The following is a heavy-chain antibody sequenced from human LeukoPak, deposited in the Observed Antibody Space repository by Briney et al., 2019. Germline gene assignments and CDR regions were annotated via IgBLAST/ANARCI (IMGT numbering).Heavy chain of an antibody. Sequence: SETLSLTCAVSGGSISGYYWSWIRQPPGKALEWIGYIYSSGATNSNPSLKSRVTISVDSSKNQFSLKLTSVTAADTAVYYCARRFDTSGWVDYWGQGTLVTVSS. CDR1: GGSISGYY. CDR3: ARRFDTSGWVDY. V-gene: IGHV4-4*09. D-gene: IGHD6-19*01. J-gene: IGHJ4*02. CDR2: IYSSGAT.